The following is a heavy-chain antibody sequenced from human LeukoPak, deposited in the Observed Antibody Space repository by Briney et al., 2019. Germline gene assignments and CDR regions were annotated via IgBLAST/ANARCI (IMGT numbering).Heavy chain of an antibody. CDR1: GYTFTSYG. CDR3: ARVRSRIAAAGYQEYYFDY. CDR2: ISAYNGNT. V-gene: IGHV1-18*01. J-gene: IGHJ4*02. D-gene: IGHD6-13*01. Sequence: ASVKVSCKASGYTFTSYGISWVRQAPGQGLEWMGWISAYNGNTNYAQKLQGRVTMTTDTSTSTAYMELSSLRSEDTAVYYCARVRSRIAAAGYQEYYFDYWGQGTLVTVSS.